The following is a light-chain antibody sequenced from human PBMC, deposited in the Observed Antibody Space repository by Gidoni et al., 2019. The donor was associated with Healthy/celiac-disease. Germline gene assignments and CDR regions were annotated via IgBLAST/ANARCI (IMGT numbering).Light chain of an antibody. CDR2: GAA. Sequence: ELVLTQSPATLSVSPAQRATLSCTANPSVISTLAWYQQKPGQAPRLLIYGAATRATGIPARCSGSGSGTEFTLTISSMQSEDFAVYYCQQYNNWPPGSFGEGTKLEIK. CDR3: QQYNNWPPGS. J-gene: IGKJ2*04. CDR1: PSVIST. V-gene: IGKV3D-15*01.